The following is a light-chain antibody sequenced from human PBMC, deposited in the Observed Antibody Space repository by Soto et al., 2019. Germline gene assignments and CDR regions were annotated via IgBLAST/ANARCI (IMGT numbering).Light chain of an antibody. CDR3: QQYYSNLT. V-gene: IGKV4-1*01. Sequence: DIVMTQSPDSLAVSLGERATINCKSSQSVLYSSNNKNYLAWYQQKPGQPPKLLIYWASTRESGVPDRFSGSGSGTDFTLTISSLQAEDVAVYYCQQYYSNLTFGQGTKLEIK. CDR2: WAS. CDR1: QSVLYSSNNKNY. J-gene: IGKJ2*01.